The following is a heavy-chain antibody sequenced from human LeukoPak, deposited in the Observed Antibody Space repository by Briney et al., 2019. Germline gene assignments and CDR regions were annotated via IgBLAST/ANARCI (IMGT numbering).Heavy chain of an antibody. D-gene: IGHD1-26*01. J-gene: IGHJ4*02. V-gene: IGHV1-69*13. Sequence: SVKVSCKASGGTFSSYAISWVRQAPGQRLEWMGGIIPIFGTANYAQKFQGRVTITADESTSTAYMELSSLRSEDTAVYYCARARGELGGKYYFDYWGQGTLVTVSS. CDR2: IIPIFGTA. CDR1: GGTFSSYA. CDR3: ARARGELGGKYYFDY.